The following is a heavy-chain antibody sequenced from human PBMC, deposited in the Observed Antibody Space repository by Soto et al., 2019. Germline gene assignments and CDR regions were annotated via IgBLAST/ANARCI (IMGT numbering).Heavy chain of an antibody. V-gene: IGHV1-2*02. J-gene: IGHJ5*02. D-gene: IGHD2-8*02. CDR2: VSPKSGGT. Sequence: ASVKVSCKASGYNFSDYYIHWVRQAPGQGLEWLGWVSPKSGGTNYAQKIKGRVTMTRDTSSNTVYMDLIGLKSDDTAVFYCAREISGGGTLNWFDPRGKESLGNVYS. CDR3: AREISGGGTLNWFDP. CDR1: GYNFSDYY.